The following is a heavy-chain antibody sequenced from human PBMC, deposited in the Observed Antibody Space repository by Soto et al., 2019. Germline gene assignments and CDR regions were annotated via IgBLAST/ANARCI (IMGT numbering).Heavy chain of an antibody. CDR3: ARDRLSGLRLGELSPSFDY. CDR2: IIPIFGTA. CDR1: GGTFSSYA. Sequence: EASVKVSCKASGGTFSSYAISWVRQAPGQGLEWMGGIIPIFGTANYAQKFQGRVTITADESTSTAYMELSSLRSEDTAVYYCARDRLSGLRLGELSPSFDYWGQGTLVTVSS. V-gene: IGHV1-69*13. D-gene: IGHD3-16*02. J-gene: IGHJ4*02.